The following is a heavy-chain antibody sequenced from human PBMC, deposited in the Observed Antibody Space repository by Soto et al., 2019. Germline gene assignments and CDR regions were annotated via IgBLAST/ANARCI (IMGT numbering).Heavy chain of an antibody. V-gene: IGHV1-18*01. J-gene: IGHJ4*02. CDR3: ARGPTDYYDNSANYFLDY. CDR2: ISTYNGNR. Sequence: QVQLVQSGAEVKKPGASVKVSCKASGYTLITYGVSWLRQAPGQGLDWLGWISTYNGNRRYAERLQGRVTMTTDTTTNTAYMELRNLRSDDTAVYYCARGPTDYYDNSANYFLDYWGQGTLVTVSS. CDR1: GYTLITYG. D-gene: IGHD3-22*01.